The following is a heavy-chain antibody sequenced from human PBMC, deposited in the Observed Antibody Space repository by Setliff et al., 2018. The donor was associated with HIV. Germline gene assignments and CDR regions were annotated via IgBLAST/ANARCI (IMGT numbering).Heavy chain of an antibody. CDR2: IIPILGVA. V-gene: IGHV1-69*02. Sequence: WASVKVSCKASRSTFNSHTINWVRQAPGQGLDWMGRIIPILGVANYAQRFQGKVTITADKSTSTAYMELTSLRFGDTAMYYCVRGVQSPPHYSYYYMDVWGEGTMVTVSS. CDR1: RSTFNSHT. CDR3: VRGVQSPPHYSYYYMDV. D-gene: IGHD3-3*01. J-gene: IGHJ6*03.